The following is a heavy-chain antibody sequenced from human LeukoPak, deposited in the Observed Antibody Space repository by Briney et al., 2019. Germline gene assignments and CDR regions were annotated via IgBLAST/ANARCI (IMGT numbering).Heavy chain of an antibody. CDR3: ARGPKGDTMIVVVIGLFDY. J-gene: IGHJ4*02. D-gene: IGHD3-22*01. Sequence: SETLSLTCTVSGVSISSSNSYWGWIRQPPGKGLEWIGSIYYSGNTYYNASLKSQVTISVDTSKNQFSLKLSSVTAADTAVYYCARGPKGDTMIVVVIGLFDYWGQGTLVTVSS. V-gene: IGHV4-39*07. CDR1: GVSISSSNSY. CDR2: IYYSGNT.